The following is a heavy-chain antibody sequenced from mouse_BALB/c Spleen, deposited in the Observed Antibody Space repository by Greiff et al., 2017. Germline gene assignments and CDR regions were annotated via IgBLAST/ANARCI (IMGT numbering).Heavy chain of an antibody. CDR2: ILPGSGST. Sequence: QVQLKQSGAELMKPGASVKISCKATGYTFSSYWIEWVKQRPGHGLEWIGEILPGSGSTNYNEKFKGKATFTADTSSNTAYMQLSSLTSEDSAVYYCAPYGNYAAMDYWGQGTSVTVSS. D-gene: IGHD2-10*02. V-gene: IGHV1-9*01. CDR3: APYGNYAAMDY. J-gene: IGHJ4*01. CDR1: GYTFSSYW.